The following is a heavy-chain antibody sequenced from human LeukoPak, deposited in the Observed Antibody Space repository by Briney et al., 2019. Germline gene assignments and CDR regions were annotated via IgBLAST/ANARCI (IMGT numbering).Heavy chain of an antibody. Sequence: RSGGSLRLSCAASGFTFNSYAMSWVRQAPGKGLEWVSAIRGSGGATYYADSVKGRFTISRDNSKNTLYLQMNSLRAEDTAVYYCAREYSSSSGDAFDIWGQGTMVTVSS. CDR2: IRGSGGAT. CDR1: GFTFNSYA. V-gene: IGHV3-23*01. J-gene: IGHJ3*02. D-gene: IGHD6-6*01. CDR3: AREYSSSSGDAFDI.